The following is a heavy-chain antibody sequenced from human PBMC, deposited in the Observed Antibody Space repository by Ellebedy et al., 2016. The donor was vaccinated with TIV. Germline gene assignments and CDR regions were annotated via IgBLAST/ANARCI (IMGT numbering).Heavy chain of an antibody. CDR1: GFTFDDYA. J-gene: IGHJ4*02. V-gene: IGHV3-43D*03. CDR2: ISWDGGST. Sequence: PGGSLRLSCAASGFTFDDYAMHWVRQAPGKGLEWVSLISWDGGSTYYADSVKGRFTISRDNSKNSLYLQMNSLRAEDTALYYCAKDLKGRYDSSGCPDYWGQGTLVTVSS. D-gene: IGHD3-22*01. CDR3: AKDLKGRYDSSGCPDY.